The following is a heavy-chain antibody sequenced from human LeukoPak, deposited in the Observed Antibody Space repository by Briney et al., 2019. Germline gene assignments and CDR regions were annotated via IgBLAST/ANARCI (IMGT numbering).Heavy chain of an antibody. CDR3: AKAIVATITDLDY. J-gene: IGHJ4*02. CDR1: GFTFSSYA. Sequence: GGSLRLSCAASGFTFSSYAMSWVRQAPGTGLEWVSAISGSGGSTYYADSVKGRFTISRDNSRNTLYLQVSSLRAEDTAVYYCAKAIVATITDLDYWGQGTLVTVSS. V-gene: IGHV3-23*01. D-gene: IGHD5-12*01. CDR2: ISGSGGST.